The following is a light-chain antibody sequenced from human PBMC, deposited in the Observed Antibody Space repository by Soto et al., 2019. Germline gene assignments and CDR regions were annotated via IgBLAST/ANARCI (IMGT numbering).Light chain of an antibody. CDR2: GAS. V-gene: IGKV3-15*01. CDR1: QSVNNN. J-gene: IGKJ4*01. Sequence: EIVMTQSPATLSVSPGERATLSCRASQSVNNNLACYQQKPGQAPRLLIYGASARATCIPARFSGSWSGTECTLPISSLQCEDFAFYYCQQDNNWPLTFGGGTKVEIK. CDR3: QQDNNWPLT.